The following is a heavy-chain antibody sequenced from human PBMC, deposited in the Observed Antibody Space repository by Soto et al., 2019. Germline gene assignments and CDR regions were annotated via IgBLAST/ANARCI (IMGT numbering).Heavy chain of an antibody. Sequence: QVQLQESGPGLVKPSQTLSLTCTVSGGSISSGDYYWSWIRQPPGKGLEWIGYIYYSGSTYYNPSLKSRVTISVDTSKNHVSLKLSSVTAADTAVYYCARDELIAGSAFDIWGQGTMVTVSS. J-gene: IGHJ3*02. V-gene: IGHV4-30-4*01. CDR3: ARDELIAGSAFDI. CDR1: GGSISSGDYY. CDR2: IYYSGST. D-gene: IGHD6-13*01.